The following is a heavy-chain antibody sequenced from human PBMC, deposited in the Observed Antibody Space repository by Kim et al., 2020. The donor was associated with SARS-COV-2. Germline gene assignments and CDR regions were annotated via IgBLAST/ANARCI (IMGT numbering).Heavy chain of an antibody. CDR2: INSDGSST. CDR1: GFTFSSYW. V-gene: IGHV3-74*01. D-gene: IGHD1-26*01. J-gene: IGHJ4*02. CDR3: ARGEYSGSYHFDY. Sequence: GGSLRLSCAASGFTFSSYWMHWVRQAPGKGLVWVSRINSDGSSTSYADSVKGRFTISRDNAKNTLYLQMNSLRAEDTAVYYCARGEYSGSYHFDYWGQGTLVTVSS.